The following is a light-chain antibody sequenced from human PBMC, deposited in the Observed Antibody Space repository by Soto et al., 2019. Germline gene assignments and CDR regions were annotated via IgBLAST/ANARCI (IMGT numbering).Light chain of an antibody. CDR3: QQHGTSPYT. Sequence: EVVLTQSPNTLSLSPGERATLSYWASQSLRSSYLAWYQRKPGQAPRLLMFGASRRATGIPDRFNGSGSGTDFILTISRLEPEDVAVYYCQQHGTSPYTFGQGTVLEIK. CDR2: GAS. J-gene: IGKJ2*01. V-gene: IGKV3-20*01. CDR1: QSLRSSY.